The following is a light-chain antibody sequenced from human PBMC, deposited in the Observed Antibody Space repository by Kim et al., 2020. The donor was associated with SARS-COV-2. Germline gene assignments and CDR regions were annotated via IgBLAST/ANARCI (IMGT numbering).Light chain of an antibody. CDR2: LAS. CDR3: QHYSRFPYT. Sequence: DIQMTQSPSTLSASVGDRVTITCRASENIGTWLAWYQQKPGRAPSLLIYLASTLESGVRSRFSGTGSGTEFSLSITSLQPDDFATYYCQHYSRFPYTFGQGTKLEIK. V-gene: IGKV1-5*03. CDR1: ENIGTW. J-gene: IGKJ2*01.